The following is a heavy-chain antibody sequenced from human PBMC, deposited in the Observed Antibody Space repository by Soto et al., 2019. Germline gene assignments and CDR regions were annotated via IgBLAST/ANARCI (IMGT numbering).Heavy chain of an antibody. D-gene: IGHD3-3*01. V-gene: IGHV1-18*01. Sequence: ASVKVSCKASGYTFTSYDVGWVRQAPGQGLELMGWISTYNCNTNYTQNLQGRVTMTTDTSTSTAYMELSSLRSEDTAVYYCARGPPRYYDFWSGRNDAFDIWGQGTMVTVSS. CDR3: ARGPPRYYDFWSGRNDAFDI. CDR1: GYTFTSYD. CDR2: ISTYNCNT. J-gene: IGHJ3*02.